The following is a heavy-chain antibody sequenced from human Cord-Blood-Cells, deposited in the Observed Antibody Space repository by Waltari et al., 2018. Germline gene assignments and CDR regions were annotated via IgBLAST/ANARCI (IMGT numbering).Heavy chain of an antibody. V-gene: IGHV3-21*01. CDR2: ISSSSSYI. CDR1: GFTFRSYS. CDR3: AIAAAGTEYFQH. D-gene: IGHD6-13*01. Sequence: EVQLVESGGGLVKPGGSLRLSCAASGFTFRSYSMNWVRQAPGKGLEWVSSISSSSSYIYYADSVKGRFTISRDNAKNSLYLQMNSLRAEDTAVYYCAIAAAGTEYFQHWGQGTLVTVSS. J-gene: IGHJ1*01.